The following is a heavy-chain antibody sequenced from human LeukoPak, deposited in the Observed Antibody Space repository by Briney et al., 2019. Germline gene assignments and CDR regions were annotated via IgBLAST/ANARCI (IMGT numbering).Heavy chain of an antibody. J-gene: IGHJ6*03. V-gene: IGHV3-21*01. CDR2: INSSSSYI. Sequence: PGGSLRLSCAASGFTFSSYSMNWLRQAPGKGLEWVSSINSSSSYIYYADSVQGRFTISRDNAKNSLYLQRNSLRAEDTAVYYCASLNSFSYYYMDVWGKGTTVTVSS. CDR1: GFTFSSYS. CDR3: ASLNSFSYYYMDV.